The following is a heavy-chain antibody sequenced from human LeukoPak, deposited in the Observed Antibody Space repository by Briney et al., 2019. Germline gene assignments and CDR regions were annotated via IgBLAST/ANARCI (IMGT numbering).Heavy chain of an antibody. CDR3: ARSQGGSNYDY. V-gene: IGHV5-51*01. J-gene: IGHJ4*02. CDR2: IYPGDSDT. CDR1: GYSFRDYW. D-gene: IGHD5-24*01. Sequence: GESLKISCKGFGYSFRDYWIGWVRQMPGKGLEWMGVIYPGDSDTRYSPSFQGQVTISADRSISTAYLHWSGLKASDTAMYYCARSQGGSNYDYWGQGTLVTVSS.